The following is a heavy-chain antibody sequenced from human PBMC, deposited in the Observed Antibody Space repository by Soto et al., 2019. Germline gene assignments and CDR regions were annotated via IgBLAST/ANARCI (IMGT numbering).Heavy chain of an antibody. V-gene: IGHV3-23*01. J-gene: IGHJ4*02. CDR1: GFTLSDYG. CDR3: VRWNGFGDH. D-gene: IGHD1-1*01. CDR2: FSGGGGGT. Sequence: EVQLLDSGGGLVQPGGSLRLSCAVSGFTLSDYGVTWVRQAPGKGLEWVSGFSGGGGGTFYADSVKGRFTISRVDSKNTAYLQMNGLGVEDTAVYYCVRWNGFGDHWGQGTLVTVSS.